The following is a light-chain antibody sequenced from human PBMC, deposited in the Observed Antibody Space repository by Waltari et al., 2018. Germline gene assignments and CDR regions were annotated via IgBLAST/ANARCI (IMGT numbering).Light chain of an antibody. CDR2: AAS. CDR3: LQDYNYPWT. V-gene: IGKV1-6*01. CDR1: QGIRYD. J-gene: IGKJ1*01. Sequence: AIQMTQSPSSLSASVGDRVTITCRASQGIRYDLGWYQQKPGKAPKLLIYAASNLQSGVPSRFSGSGSGADFTLTISSLQPEDFATYFRLQDYNYPWTFGQGTKVEIK.